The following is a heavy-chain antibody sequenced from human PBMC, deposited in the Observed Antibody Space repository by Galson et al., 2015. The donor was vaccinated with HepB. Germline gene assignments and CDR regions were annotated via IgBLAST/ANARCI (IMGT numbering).Heavy chain of an antibody. Sequence: ETVSLTCTVSGGSISSSSYYWGWIRQPPGKGLEWIGSIHYSGSTYYNPSLKSRLTISVATSKNQFSLKLSSVTAADTAVYYCAQGIAVAGPVSWLYYFDYWGQGTLVTVSS. V-gene: IGHV4-39*01. J-gene: IGHJ4*02. CDR2: IHYSGST. D-gene: IGHD6-19*01. CDR3: AQGIAVAGPVSWLYYFDY. CDR1: GGSISSSSYY.